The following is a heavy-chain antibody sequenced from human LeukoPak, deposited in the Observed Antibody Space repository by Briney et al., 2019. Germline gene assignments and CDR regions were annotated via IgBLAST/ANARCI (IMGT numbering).Heavy chain of an antibody. CDR1: GGSVTSSDSH. Sequence: PSETLSLTCSVSGGSVTSSDSHWSWIRQPPGKGLAWIVSIYYGGSTNYNPSLKSRVTISVDTSKNQFSLRLSSVTAADTAVYCCARAYFETSGYYTHFDSWGQGTLVTVSS. CDR2: IYYGGST. D-gene: IGHD3-22*01. CDR3: ARAYFETSGYYTHFDS. J-gene: IGHJ4*02. V-gene: IGHV4-61*08.